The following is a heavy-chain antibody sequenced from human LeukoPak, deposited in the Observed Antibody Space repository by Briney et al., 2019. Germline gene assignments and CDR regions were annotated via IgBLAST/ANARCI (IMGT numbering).Heavy chain of an antibody. V-gene: IGHV3-53*01. CDR1: GFAVTTNY. Sequence: PSGSLRLSCAASGFAVTTNYMTWVRQAPGKGPEWVSGIHGDGRTYYADSVKGRFTISRDRSKNTLYLQMNSLRAEDTAVYNCATTGGYWTGIYDRWGQGTLVTVSS. CDR2: IHGDGRT. CDR3: ATTGGYWTGIYDR. J-gene: IGHJ5*02. D-gene: IGHD1-1*01.